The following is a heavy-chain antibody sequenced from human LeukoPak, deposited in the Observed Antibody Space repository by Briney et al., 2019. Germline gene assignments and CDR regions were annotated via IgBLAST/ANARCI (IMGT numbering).Heavy chain of an antibody. V-gene: IGHV3-23*01. CDR2: ISGSGGST. CDR1: GFTFSNYA. CDR3: ARDTLQSNYYDSSGYYFVY. J-gene: IGHJ4*02. D-gene: IGHD3-22*01. Sequence: GGSLRLSCAASGFTFSNYAMSWVRQAPGEGLEWVSVISGSGGSTSYADSVKGRFTISRDNSKNTLYLQMNSLRAEDTAVYYCARDTLQSNYYDSSGYYFVYWGQGTLVTVSS.